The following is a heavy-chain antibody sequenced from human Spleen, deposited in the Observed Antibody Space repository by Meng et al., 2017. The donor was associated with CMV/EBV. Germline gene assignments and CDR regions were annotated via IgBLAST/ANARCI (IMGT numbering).Heavy chain of an antibody. Sequence: LSCAASGFTFSDYYMSWIRQAPGKGLEWISYIGPSGSTTYYADSVKGRFTISRDNAKRSMYLHLNSLRAEDTAVYYCAREGAEPLDFWGQGTLVTVSS. CDR3: AREGAEPLDF. CDR1: GFTFSDYY. J-gene: IGHJ4*02. D-gene: IGHD3-16*01. CDR2: IGPSGSTT. V-gene: IGHV3-11*04.